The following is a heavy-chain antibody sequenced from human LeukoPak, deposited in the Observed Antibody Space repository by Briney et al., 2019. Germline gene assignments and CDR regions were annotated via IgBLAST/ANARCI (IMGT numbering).Heavy chain of an antibody. J-gene: IGHJ4*02. D-gene: IGHD5/OR15-5a*01. V-gene: IGHV4-61*02. CDR1: GGSISSGSYY. CDR2: IYTSGST. Sequence: SETLSLTCTVSGGSISSGSYYWSWIRQPAGKGLEWIGRIYTSGSTNYNPSLKSRVTISVDTSKNQFSLKLSSVTAADTAVYYCARDVSYFDYWGQGTLVTVSS. CDR3: ARDVSYFDY.